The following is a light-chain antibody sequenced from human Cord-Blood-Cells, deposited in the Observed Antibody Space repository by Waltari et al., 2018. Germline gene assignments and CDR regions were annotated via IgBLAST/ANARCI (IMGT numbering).Light chain of an antibody. J-gene: IGKJ2*01. CDR3: QQYNSYSRT. CDR1: QSISSW. CDR2: KAS. Sequence: DIPLTQSPSTLSASVGHRVSMTCRASQSISSWLAWYQQKPGKAPKLLIYKASSLESGVPSRFSGSGSGTEFTLTISSLQPDDFATYYCQQYNSYSRTFGQGTKLEIK. V-gene: IGKV1-5*03.